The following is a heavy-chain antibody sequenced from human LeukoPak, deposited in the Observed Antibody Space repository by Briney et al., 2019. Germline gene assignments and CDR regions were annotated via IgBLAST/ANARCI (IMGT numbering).Heavy chain of an antibody. V-gene: IGHV1-18*01. D-gene: IGHD6-19*01. CDR2: ISAYNGNT. CDR3: ARDGMLSGIAVAGTFDY. Sequence: ASVKVSCKASGYTFTSYGISWVRQAPGQGLEWMGWISAYNGNTNYAQKLQGRVTMTTDTSTSTAYMELRSLRSDDTAVYYCARDGMLSGIAVAGTFDYWGQGTLVTVSS. CDR1: GYTFTSYG. J-gene: IGHJ4*02.